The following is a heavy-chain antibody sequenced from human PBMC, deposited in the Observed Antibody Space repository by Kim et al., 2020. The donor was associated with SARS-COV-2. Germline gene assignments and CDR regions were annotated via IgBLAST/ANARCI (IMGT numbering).Heavy chain of an antibody. CDR1: GFTFSNYA. D-gene: IGHD3-22*01. CDR3: ARDPVRWYDRSGYYYEGAYDV. V-gene: IGHV3-30-3*01. CDR2: ISHDGNNN. J-gene: IGHJ3*01. Sequence: GGSLRLSCAASGFTFSNYAMHWVRQAPGKGLEWVEGISHDGNNNYYTDSVKGRFTISRDNSKNTVYLQMNSLRAEDTAMYYCARDPVRWYDRSGYYYEGAYDVASQATMVTVSA.